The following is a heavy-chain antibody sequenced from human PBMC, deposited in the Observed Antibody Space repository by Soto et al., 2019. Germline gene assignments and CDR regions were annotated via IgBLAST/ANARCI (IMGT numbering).Heavy chain of an antibody. D-gene: IGHD2-21*01. CDR2: IYSGGST. CDR1: GFTVSSNY. Sequence: EVQLVESGGGLVQPGGSLRLSCAASGFTVSSNYMSWVRQAPGKGLEWVSVIYSGGSTYYADSVKGRFTISRDNSKNTLYLQMNSVRAEDTAVYYWASAYCGGGYPFGYWGQGTLVTVSS. J-gene: IGHJ4*02. V-gene: IGHV3-66*01. CDR3: ASAYCGGGYPFGY.